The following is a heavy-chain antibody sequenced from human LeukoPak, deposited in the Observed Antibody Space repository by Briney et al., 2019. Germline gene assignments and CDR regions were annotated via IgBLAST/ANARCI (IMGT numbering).Heavy chain of an antibody. CDR3: ARDPDYGGNPYFDY. V-gene: IGHV3-74*01. D-gene: IGHD4-23*01. J-gene: IGHJ4*02. CDR1: GFTFSSYW. CDR2: INSDGRST. Sequence: PGGSLRLSCTASGFTFSSYWMNWVRQAPAQGLVWVSRINSDGRSTSYADSVKGRFTISRDNAKNTLYLQMNSLRAEDTAVYYCARDPDYGGNPYFDYWGQGTLVTVSS.